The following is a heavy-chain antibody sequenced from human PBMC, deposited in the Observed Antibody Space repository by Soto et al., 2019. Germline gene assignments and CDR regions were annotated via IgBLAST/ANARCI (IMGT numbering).Heavy chain of an antibody. V-gene: IGHV4-61*01. D-gene: IGHD3-10*01. J-gene: IGHJ4*02. CDR2: IYYSGST. CDR3: ARAPRGNYGYPSYFDY. CDR1: GGSIRSGNYY. Sequence: TSETLSLTCTVSGGSIRSGNYYWSWIRQPPGKGLEWIGYIYYSGSTNYNPSLKSRVTISVDTSKNQFSLKLSSVTAADTAVYYCARAPRGNYGYPSYFDYWGQGTLVTVSS.